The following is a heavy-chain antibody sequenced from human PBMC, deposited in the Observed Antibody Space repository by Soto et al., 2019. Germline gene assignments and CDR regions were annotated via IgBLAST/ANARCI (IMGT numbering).Heavy chain of an antibody. Sequence: VQLVESGGGVVQPGRSLRLSCAASGFTFSSYGMHWVRQAPGKGLEWVAVISYDGSNKYYADSVKGRFTISRDNSKNTLYLQMNSLRAEDTAVYYCAKDRRATAMVFYYGMDVWGQGTTVTVSS. D-gene: IGHD5-18*01. CDR2: ISYDGSNK. CDR1: GFTFSSYG. J-gene: IGHJ6*02. CDR3: AKDRRATAMVFYYGMDV. V-gene: IGHV3-30*18.